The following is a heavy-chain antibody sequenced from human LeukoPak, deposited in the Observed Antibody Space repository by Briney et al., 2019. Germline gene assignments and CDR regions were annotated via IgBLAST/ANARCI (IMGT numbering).Heavy chain of an antibody. Sequence: GASVKVSCKASGYTFTGYYMHWVRQAPGQGLEWMGWINPNSGGTNYAQKFQGRVTMTRDTSISTAYMELRSLRSDDAAVYYCASFYDSSGYYSVLSWFHFDYWGQGTLVTVSS. J-gene: IGHJ4*02. CDR3: ASFYDSSGYYSVLSWFHFDY. D-gene: IGHD3-22*01. CDR2: INPNSGGT. CDR1: GYTFTGYY. V-gene: IGHV1-2*02.